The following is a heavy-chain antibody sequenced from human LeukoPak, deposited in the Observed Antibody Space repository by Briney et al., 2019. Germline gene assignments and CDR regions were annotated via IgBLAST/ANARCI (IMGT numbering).Heavy chain of an antibody. CDR2: ISYDGSNK. J-gene: IGHJ6*02. CDR3: AKDLESLGGDYVGYYYYGMDV. D-gene: IGHD4-23*01. V-gene: IGHV3-30*18. Sequence: GGSLRLSCAASGFTLSDYYMSWIRQAPGKGLEWVAVISYDGSNKYYADSVKGRFTISRDNSKNTLYLQMNSLRAEDTAVYYCAKDLESLGGDYVGYYYYGMDVWGQGTTVTVSS. CDR1: GFTLSDYY.